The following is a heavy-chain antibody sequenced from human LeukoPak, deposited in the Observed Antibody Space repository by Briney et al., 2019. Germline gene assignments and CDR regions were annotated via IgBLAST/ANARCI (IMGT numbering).Heavy chain of an antibody. V-gene: IGHV1-69*13. CDR2: IIPIFGTA. CDR1: GGTFSSYA. CDR3: ARVNFDWYAQYYFDY. Sequence: SVKVSFEASGGTFSSYAISWVRQAPGQGLEWMGGIIPIFGTANYAQKFQGRVTITADESTSTAYMELSRLRSDDTAVYYCARVNFDWYAQYYFDYWGQGTLVTVSS. J-gene: IGHJ4*02. D-gene: IGHD3-9*01.